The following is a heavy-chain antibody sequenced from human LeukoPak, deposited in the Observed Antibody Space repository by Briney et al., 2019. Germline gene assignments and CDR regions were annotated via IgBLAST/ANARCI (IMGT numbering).Heavy chain of an antibody. Sequence: SGGSLRLSCVAPGFIFSSYGMHWVRQAPVKGLEWVAYIQYDGSNKQYADSVKGRFTISRDSSKNTLYLQMNSLRAEDTAVYYCAKDRGTSPRTPLDYWGQGTLVTVSS. V-gene: IGHV3-30*02. J-gene: IGHJ4*02. CDR2: IQYDGSNK. CDR3: AKDRGTSPRTPLDY. D-gene: IGHD2-2*01. CDR1: GFIFSSYG.